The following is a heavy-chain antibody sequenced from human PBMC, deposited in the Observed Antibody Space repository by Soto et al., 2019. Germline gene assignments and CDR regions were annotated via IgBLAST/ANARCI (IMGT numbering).Heavy chain of an antibody. V-gene: IGHV4-39*07. CDR3: ARTYYGSGSYYNWLDY. Sequence: TSETLSLTCTVSGGSISSSSYYWSWIRQPPGKGLEWIGEINHSGSTNYNPSLKSRVTISVDTSKNQFSLKLSSVTAADTAVYYCARTYYGSGSYYNWLDYWGQGTLVTV. CDR2: INHSGST. CDR1: GGSISSSSYY. D-gene: IGHD3-10*01. J-gene: IGHJ4*02.